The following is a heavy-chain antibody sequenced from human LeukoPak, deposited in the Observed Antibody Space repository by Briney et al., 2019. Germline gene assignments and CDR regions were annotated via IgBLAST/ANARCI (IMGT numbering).Heavy chain of an antibody. J-gene: IGHJ4*02. CDR2: IDVGGGNT. D-gene: IGHD2-15*01. CDR1: GFTFSSCA. V-gene: IGHV3-23*01. Sequence: GGSLRLSCVASGFTFSSCAMSWVRQAPGKGLEWVSAIDVGGGNTYYADSVKGRFTISRDNAKNTLYLQMNSLRAEDTAVYYCARVGSGFDYWGQGTLVTVSS. CDR3: ARVGSGFDY.